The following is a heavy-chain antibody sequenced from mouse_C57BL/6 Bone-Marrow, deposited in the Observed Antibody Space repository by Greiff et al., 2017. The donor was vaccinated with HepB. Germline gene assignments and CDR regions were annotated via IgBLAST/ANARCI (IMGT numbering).Heavy chain of an antibody. D-gene: IGHD1-1*01. J-gene: IGHJ3*01. Sequence: DVMLVESGGGLVKPGGSLKLSCAASGFTFSDYGMHWVRQAPEKGLEWVAYISSGSSTIYYADTVKGRFTISRDNAKNTLFLQMTSLRSEDTAMYYCAKPYYYGSSLWFAYWGQGTLVTVSA. CDR1: GFTFSDYG. CDR3: AKPYYYGSSLWFAY. V-gene: IGHV5-17*01. CDR2: ISSGSSTI.